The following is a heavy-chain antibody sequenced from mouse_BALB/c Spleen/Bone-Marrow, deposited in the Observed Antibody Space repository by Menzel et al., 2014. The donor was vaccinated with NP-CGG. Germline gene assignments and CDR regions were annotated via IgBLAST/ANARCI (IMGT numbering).Heavy chain of an antibody. CDR2: IWRGGRT. J-gene: IGHJ2*01. CDR1: GFSLTSYG. Sequence: QVQLQQSGPGQVQPSQSLSITYRVSGFSLTSYGLHWVRQSPGKGLEWLGMIWRGGRTDYNAAFMSRLSITKDNSKSQVFFKINSLQADDTAIYYCAKRVMITLYYFDYWGQGTTLTVSS. CDR3: AKRVMITLYYFDY. V-gene: IGHV2-5*01. D-gene: IGHD2-3*01.